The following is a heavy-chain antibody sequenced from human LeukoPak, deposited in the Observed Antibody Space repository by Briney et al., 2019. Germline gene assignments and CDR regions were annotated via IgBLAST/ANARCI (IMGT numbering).Heavy chain of an antibody. CDR1: GGTFSSYA. Sequence: GASVKVSCKASGGTFSSYAISWVRQAPGQGLEWMGGIIPIFGTANYAQKFQGRVTITADESTSTAYMELSSLRSEDTAVYYCALNTLLYQLAQKVPFSLDYWGQGTLVTVSS. V-gene: IGHV1-69*01. D-gene: IGHD2-2*01. J-gene: IGHJ4*02. CDR3: ALNTLLYQLAQKVPFSLDY. CDR2: IIPIFGTA.